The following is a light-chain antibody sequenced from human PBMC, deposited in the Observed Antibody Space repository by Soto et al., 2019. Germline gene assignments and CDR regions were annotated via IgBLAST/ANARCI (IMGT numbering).Light chain of an antibody. Sequence: EIVVTQSPGTLSLSPGERATLSCRASQSVSSNHLAWYQQKPGQAPRLLIYGASSRGTGIPDRFSGSGSGKDFTLTISRLEPEDFAVYYCQQYGSSPWTFGQGTKVEIK. CDR2: GAS. V-gene: IGKV3-20*01. J-gene: IGKJ1*01. CDR1: QSVSSNH. CDR3: QQYGSSPWT.